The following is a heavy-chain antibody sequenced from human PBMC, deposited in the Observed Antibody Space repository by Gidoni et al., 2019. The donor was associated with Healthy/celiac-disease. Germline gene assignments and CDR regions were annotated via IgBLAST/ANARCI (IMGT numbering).Heavy chain of an antibody. CDR1: GFTFSSYS. V-gene: IGHV3-21*01. Sequence: EVQLVESGGGLVKPGGSLRLSCAASGFTFSSYSMNWVRQAPGKGLEWVSSISSSSSYIYYADSVKGRFTISRDNAKNSLYLQMNSLRAEDTAVYYCARDLEWEVTAGYFDYWGQGTLVTVSS. CDR3: ARDLEWEVTAGYFDY. CDR2: ISSSSSYI. D-gene: IGHD2-21*02. J-gene: IGHJ4*02.